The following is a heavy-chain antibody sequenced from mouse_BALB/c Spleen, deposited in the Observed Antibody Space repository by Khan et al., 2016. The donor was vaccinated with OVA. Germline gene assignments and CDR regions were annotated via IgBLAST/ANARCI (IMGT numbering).Heavy chain of an antibody. CDR2: INPSTGYT. D-gene: IGHD1-1*01. Sequence: QVQLQQSGAELAKPGASVKMSCKASGYTFINYWILWVKQRPGQGLEWIGYINPSTGYTEYNQNFKDKATLTADKSSSTAYMQLSSLTSEESAVYYCARRGLRVDFDYWGQGTTLTVSS. J-gene: IGHJ2*01. V-gene: IGHV1-7*01. CDR3: ARRGLRVDFDY. CDR1: GYTFINYW.